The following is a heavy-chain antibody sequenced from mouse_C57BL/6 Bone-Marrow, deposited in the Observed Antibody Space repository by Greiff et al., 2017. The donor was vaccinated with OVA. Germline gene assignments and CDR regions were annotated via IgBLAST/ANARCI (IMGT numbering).Heavy chain of an antibody. CDR1: GYTFTDYY. CDR3: ARTPYYYGSSYWYFDV. J-gene: IGHJ1*03. CDR2: IYPGSGNT. Sequence: LVESGPELVKPGASVKISCKASGYTFTDYYINWVKQRPGQGLEWIGWIYPGSGNTKYNEKFKGKATLTVDTSSSTAYMQLSSLTSEDSAVYFCARTPYYYGSSYWYFDVWGTGTTVTVSS. D-gene: IGHD1-1*01. V-gene: IGHV1-84*01.